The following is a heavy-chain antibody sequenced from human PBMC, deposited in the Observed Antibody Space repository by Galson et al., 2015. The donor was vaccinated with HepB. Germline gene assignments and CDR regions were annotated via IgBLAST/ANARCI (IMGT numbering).Heavy chain of an antibody. CDR2: ISSNGGST. D-gene: IGHD5/OR15-5a*01. J-gene: IGHJ4*02. CDR1: GFTVSSNY. Sequence: SLRLSCAASGFTVSSNYMSWVRQAPGKGLEYVSAISSNGGSTYYANSVKGRFTISRDNSKNTLYLQMGSLRAEDMAVYYCARDSTWTKGNYFDYWGQGTLVTVSS. CDR3: ARDSTWTKGNYFDY. V-gene: IGHV3-64*01.